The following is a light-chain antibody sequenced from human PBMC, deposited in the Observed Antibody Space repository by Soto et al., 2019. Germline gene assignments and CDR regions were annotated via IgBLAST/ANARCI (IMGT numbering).Light chain of an antibody. V-gene: IGLV4-69*01. CDR1: SGHSSYA. Sequence: QPVLTQSPSASASLGASVKLTCTLSSGHSSYAIAWHQQQPEKGPRYLMKLNSDGSHSKGDGIPDRFSGSSSGAERYLTISSLQSEDEADYYCQTWGTGIWVFGRGTKLTVL. J-gene: IGLJ3*02. CDR2: LNSDGSH. CDR3: QTWGTGIWV.